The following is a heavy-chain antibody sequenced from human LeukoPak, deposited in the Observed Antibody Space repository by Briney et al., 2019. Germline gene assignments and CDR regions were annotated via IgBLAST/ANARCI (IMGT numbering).Heavy chain of an antibody. D-gene: IGHD5-24*01. V-gene: IGHV4-39*07. CDR2: IYYSGST. CDR3: ARGDGYNPIDY. J-gene: IGHJ4*02. Sequence: SETLSLTCTVSGGSISSYYWGWIRQPPGKGLEWIGSIYYSGSTYYNPSLKSRVTISVDTSKNQFSLKLSSVTAADTAVYYCARGDGYNPIDYWGQGTLVTVSS. CDR1: GGSISSYY.